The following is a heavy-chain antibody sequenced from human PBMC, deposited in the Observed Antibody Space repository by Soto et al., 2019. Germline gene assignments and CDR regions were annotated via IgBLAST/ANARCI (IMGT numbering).Heavy chain of an antibody. Sequence: ASVKVSCKASGYTFTYYAIYWVRQAPGQRLEWMGWISTGSGNTKYSQKFQGRVTITRDTSMSTVYMELSRLRSDDTAVYYCAIPYSSSSFDYWGQGTLVTVSS. D-gene: IGHD6-6*01. J-gene: IGHJ4*02. CDR1: GYTFTYYA. V-gene: IGHV1-3*04. CDR3: AIPYSSSSFDY. CDR2: ISTGSGNT.